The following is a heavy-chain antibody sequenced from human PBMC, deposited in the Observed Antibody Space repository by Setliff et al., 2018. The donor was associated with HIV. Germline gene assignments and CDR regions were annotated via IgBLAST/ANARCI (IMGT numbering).Heavy chain of an antibody. J-gene: IGHJ4*02. CDR1: GYSITTGYQ. CDR2: IHHSGTT. CDR3: ARRIYGNNPYFDY. D-gene: IGHD4-17*01. Sequence: SGPTLVNPSETLSLNCAVSGYSITTGYQWGWIRQSPGKGPEWIGSIHHSGTTYYNPSLRSRATLLVDTSQNQFSLKLSSVTAADTAIYYCARRIYGNNPYFDYWSQGTLVTVSS. V-gene: IGHV4-38-2*01.